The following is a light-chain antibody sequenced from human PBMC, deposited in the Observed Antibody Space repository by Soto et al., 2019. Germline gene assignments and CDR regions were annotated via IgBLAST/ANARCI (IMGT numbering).Light chain of an antibody. Sequence: DIQMSQSPSSLSASVGDRVTVTCRASQGIANFLAWYQQKPGEVPKILIYGASNLQSGVPSRFSGSGSGETVFTLTISSLQPEDAASYYCQKYDSAPLTFGGGPKVELK. CDR2: GAS. V-gene: IGKV1-27*01. CDR1: QGIANF. CDR3: QKYDSAPLT. J-gene: IGKJ4*02.